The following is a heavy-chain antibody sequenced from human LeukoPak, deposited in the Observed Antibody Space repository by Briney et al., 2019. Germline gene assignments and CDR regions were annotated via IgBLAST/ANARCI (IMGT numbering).Heavy chain of an antibody. CDR1: GGSIISYY. D-gene: IGHD3-16*02. CDR3: ARDNNVWGSYRKFDP. CDR2: IYTSGST. V-gene: IGHV4-4*07. J-gene: IGHJ5*02. Sequence: NPSETLSLTCTVSGGSIISYYCSWIRQPAGKGLEWIGRIYTSGSTNYNPSLRSRVTMSVDTSKNQFSLNLSSVTAADTAVYYCARDNNVWGSYRKFDPWGQGTLVTVSS.